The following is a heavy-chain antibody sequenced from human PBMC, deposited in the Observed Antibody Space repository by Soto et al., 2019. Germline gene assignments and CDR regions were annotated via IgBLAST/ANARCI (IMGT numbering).Heavy chain of an antibody. CDR1: GYTFTSYD. Sequence: ASVKVSCKASGYTFTSYDINWVRQATGQGLEWMGWMNPNSGNTGYAQKFQGRVTMTRNTSISTAYMELSSLRSEDMAVYYCARGGGGDSSSWYALDIWGQGTMVTVSS. J-gene: IGHJ3*02. CDR2: MNPNSGNT. V-gene: IGHV1-8*02. D-gene: IGHD6-13*01. CDR3: ARGGGGDSSSWYALDI.